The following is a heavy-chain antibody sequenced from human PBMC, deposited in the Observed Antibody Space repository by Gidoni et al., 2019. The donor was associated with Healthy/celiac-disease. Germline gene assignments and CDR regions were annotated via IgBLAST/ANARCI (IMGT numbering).Heavy chain of an antibody. CDR1: DSPFSSYG. Sequence: QVQLVESGGGVVQPGRSLRLSWAASDSPFSSYGMHWVRQAPGKGLEWVAVISYDGSNKYSADSVKGRFTISRDNSKNTLYLQMNSLRAEDTAVYYCAKTTGTTGYGMDVWGKGTTVTVSS. CDR2: ISYDGSNK. CDR3: AKTTGTTGYGMDV. D-gene: IGHD4-17*01. J-gene: IGHJ6*04. V-gene: IGHV3-30*18.